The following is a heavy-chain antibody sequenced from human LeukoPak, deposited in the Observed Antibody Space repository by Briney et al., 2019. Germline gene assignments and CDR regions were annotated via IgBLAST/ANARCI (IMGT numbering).Heavy chain of an antibody. D-gene: IGHD6-13*01. J-gene: IGHJ5*02. CDR3: ARTIATAISGFDP. CDR2: LYYSAST. Sequence: SETLSLTCTVSGGSITSSSYYWGWIRQPPGKGLEWIGSLYYSASTYYNPSLKSRVTISVDTSKNQFSLKLISVTAADTAVYYCARTIATAISGFDPWGQGTRVTVSS. V-gene: IGHV4-39*01. CDR1: GGSITSSSYY.